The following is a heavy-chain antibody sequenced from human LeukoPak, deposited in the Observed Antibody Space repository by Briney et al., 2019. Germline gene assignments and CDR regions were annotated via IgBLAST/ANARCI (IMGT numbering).Heavy chain of an antibody. J-gene: IGHJ4*02. D-gene: IGHD6-19*01. CDR3: ARDMYSSGRVPFDY. CDR1: GYAFTSYG. V-gene: IGHV1-18*01. CDR2: ISAKRGNT. Sequence: GASVKVSCKASGYAFTSYGITWVRQAPGQGLEWMGWISAKRGNTDYAQKLQGRVTMTTDTSTSTAYMELRGLRSDDTAVYYCARDMYSSGRVPFDYWGQGTLVTVSS.